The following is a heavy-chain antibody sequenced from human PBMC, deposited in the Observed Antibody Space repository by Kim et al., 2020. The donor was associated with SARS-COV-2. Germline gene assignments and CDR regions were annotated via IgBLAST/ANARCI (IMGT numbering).Heavy chain of an antibody. Sequence: GGSLRLSCAASGFTFSSYGMHWVRQAPGKGLEWVAVISYDGSNKYYADSVKGRFTISRDNSKNTLYLQMNSLRAEDTAVYYCAKDRFYYDSSGYYWYYSYYGMDVWGLGTTVTVSS. CDR2: ISYDGSNK. V-gene: IGHV3-30*18. D-gene: IGHD3-22*01. J-gene: IGHJ6*02. CDR3: AKDRFYYDSSGYYWYYSYYGMDV. CDR1: GFTFSSYG.